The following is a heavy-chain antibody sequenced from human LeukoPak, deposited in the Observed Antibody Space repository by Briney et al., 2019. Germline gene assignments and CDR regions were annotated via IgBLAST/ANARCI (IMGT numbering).Heavy chain of an antibody. CDR2: ISGSGGST. CDR1: GFTFSSYA. CDR3: AKEGIVATIRGIFDY. J-gene: IGHJ4*02. D-gene: IGHD5-12*01. Sequence: GGSLRLSCAASGFTFSSYAMSWVRQAPGKGLEWVSAISGSGGSTYYADSVKGRFTISRDNSKNTLYLQMNSLRTEDTAVYYCAKEGIVATIRGIFDYWGQGTLVTVSS. V-gene: IGHV3-23*01.